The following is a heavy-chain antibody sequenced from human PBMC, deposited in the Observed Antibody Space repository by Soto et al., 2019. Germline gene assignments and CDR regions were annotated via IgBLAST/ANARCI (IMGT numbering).Heavy chain of an antibody. D-gene: IGHD2-15*01. J-gene: IGHJ4*02. CDR2: ISYDGSNK. CDR3: ARDVDVVVVAATQGIDY. V-gene: IGHV3-30-3*01. Sequence: GGSLRLSCAASGFTFSSYAMHWVRQAPGKGLDWVAVISYDGSNKHYADTVKGRFTISRDNSKNTLYLQMNSLRAEDTAVYYCARDVDVVVVAATQGIDYWGQGT. CDR1: GFTFSSYA.